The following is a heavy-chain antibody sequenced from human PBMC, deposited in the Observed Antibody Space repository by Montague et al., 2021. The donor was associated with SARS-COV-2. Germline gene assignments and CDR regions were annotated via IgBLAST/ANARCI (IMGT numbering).Heavy chain of an antibody. CDR1: GGSISVSSYY. D-gene: IGHD1-1*01. J-gene: IGHJ1*01. V-gene: IGHV4-39*07. CDR2: IYYGGTA. Sequence: SETLSLTCTVSGGSISVSSYYWVWIRQPPGKELEWIGSIYYGGTADYNPSLKSRVTISVDTSNNQFSLKLTSLTAADTAVYSCASSPLRTSGANWYDKYFQHWGQGTRVTVSS. CDR3: ASSPLRTSGANWYDKYFQH.